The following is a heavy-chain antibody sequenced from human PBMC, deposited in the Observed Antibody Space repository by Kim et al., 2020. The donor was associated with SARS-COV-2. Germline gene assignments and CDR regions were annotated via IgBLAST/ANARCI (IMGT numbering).Heavy chain of an antibody. J-gene: IGHJ4*02. CDR2: INAGNGNT. CDR3: ARAPGGGIAVAGTQIDY. V-gene: IGHV1-3*01. Sequence: ASVKVSCKASGYTFTSYAMHWVRQAPGQRLEWMGWINAGNGNTKYSQKFQGRVTITRDTSASTAYMELSSLRSEDTAVYYCARAPGGGIAVAGTQIDYWGQGTLVTVSS. CDR1: GYTFTSYA. D-gene: IGHD6-19*01.